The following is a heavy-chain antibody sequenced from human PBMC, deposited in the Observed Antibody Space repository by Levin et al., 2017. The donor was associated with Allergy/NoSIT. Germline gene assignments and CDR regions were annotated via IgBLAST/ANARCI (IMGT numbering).Heavy chain of an antibody. CDR1: GFTFSSFA. J-gene: IGHJ4*02. CDR2: ISGSGGTT. D-gene: IGHD2-15*01. V-gene: IGHV3-23*01. Sequence: PSETLSLTCAASGFTFSSFAMTWVRQAPGKGLEWVSAISGSGGTTYYADSVRGRFTISRDNFGNTLYLQMNSLRAEDTAVYYCVKEVISATGGYWGQGTLVTVSS. CDR3: VKEVISATGGY.